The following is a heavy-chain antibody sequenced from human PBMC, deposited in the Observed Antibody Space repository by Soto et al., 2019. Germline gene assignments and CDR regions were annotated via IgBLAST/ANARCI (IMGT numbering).Heavy chain of an antibody. V-gene: IGHV3-53*01. CDR1: GFNVSSNY. D-gene: IGHD1-26*01. CDR2: IYSGGST. J-gene: IGHJ6*02. CDR3: ARDGISGTHGMDV. Sequence: EVQLVESGGGLIQPGGSLRLSCAASGFNVSSNYMSWVRQAPGNGLEWVSVIYSGGSTYYADSVKGRFTISRDNSKNTLYLQMNSLRAEDTAVYYCARDGISGTHGMDVWGQGTTVTVSS.